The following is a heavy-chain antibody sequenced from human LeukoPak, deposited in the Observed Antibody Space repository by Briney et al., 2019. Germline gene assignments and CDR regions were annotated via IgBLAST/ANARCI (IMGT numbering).Heavy chain of an antibody. D-gene: IGHD3-10*01. CDR2: IYHSGST. Sequence: SETLSLTCAVSGGSISSGGYSWSWIRQPPGKGLEWIGYIYHSGSTYYNPSLKSRVTISVDTSKNQLSLKLSSVTAADTAVYYCARESNYYGSGTGWFDPWGQGTLVTISS. CDR1: GGSISSGGYS. CDR3: ARESNYYGSGTGWFDP. J-gene: IGHJ5*02. V-gene: IGHV4-30-4*07.